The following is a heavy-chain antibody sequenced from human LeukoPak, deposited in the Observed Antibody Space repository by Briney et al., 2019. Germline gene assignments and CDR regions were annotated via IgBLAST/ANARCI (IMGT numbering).Heavy chain of an antibody. Sequence: GGSLRLSCVASGFPSRNYGMNWVRQAPGKGLEWVSYISSTSVSINYADSVRGRFTISRDNSKNTLYLQMNSLRGEDTAVYYCVSSGWYNRFDYWGQGTLVTVSS. V-gene: IGHV3-48*01. J-gene: IGHJ4*02. D-gene: IGHD6-19*01. CDR1: GFPSRNYG. CDR3: VSSGWYNRFDY. CDR2: ISSTSVSI.